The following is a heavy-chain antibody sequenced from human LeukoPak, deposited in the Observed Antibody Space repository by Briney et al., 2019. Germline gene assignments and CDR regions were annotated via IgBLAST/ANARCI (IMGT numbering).Heavy chain of an antibody. CDR3: AKTLYDSSGYYLDY. CDR1: GFTFDDYA. Sequence: GGSLRLSCAASGFTFDDYAMHWVRQAPGKGLERVSGISWNSGSIGYADSVEGRFTIFRDNAKNSLYLQMNSLRAEDTALYYCAKTLYDSSGYYLDYWGQGTLVTVSS. CDR2: ISWNSGSI. J-gene: IGHJ4*02. D-gene: IGHD3-22*01. V-gene: IGHV3-9*01.